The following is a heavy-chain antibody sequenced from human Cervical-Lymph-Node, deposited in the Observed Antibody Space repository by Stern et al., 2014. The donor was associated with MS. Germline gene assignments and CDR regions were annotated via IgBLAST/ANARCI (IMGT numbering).Heavy chain of an antibody. Sequence: QMQLVQSGAEVKKPGASVKVSCKASAYTFTNYAISWVRQAPGQGLEWIGWIYPYNDNTNYAQKFQGRVTMTTDTSTSTAYMELRSLRSDDTAVYYCARLSWDLLGVFVYWGQGTLVTVSS. CDR2: IYPYNDNT. V-gene: IGHV1-18*01. D-gene: IGHD1-26*01. J-gene: IGHJ4*02. CDR3: ARLSWDLLGVFVY. CDR1: AYTFTNYA.